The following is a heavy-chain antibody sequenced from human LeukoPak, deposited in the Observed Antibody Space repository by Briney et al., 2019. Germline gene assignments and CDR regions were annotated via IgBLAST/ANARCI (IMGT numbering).Heavy chain of an antibody. CDR2: ISSGSTYI. CDR3: ATGRYCSGGNCYERVDY. Sequence: GGSLRLSCAASGFTFSSYAMSWVRQAPGKGLEWVSSISSGSTYILYADSVKGRFAVSRDNARNSLYLQMNSLRAEDTAVYYCATGRYCSGGNCYERVDYWGQGTLVTVSS. J-gene: IGHJ4*02. D-gene: IGHD2-15*01. V-gene: IGHV3-21*01. CDR1: GFTFSSYA.